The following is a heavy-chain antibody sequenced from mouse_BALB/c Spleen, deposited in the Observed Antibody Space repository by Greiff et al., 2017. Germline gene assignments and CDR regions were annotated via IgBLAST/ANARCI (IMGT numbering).Heavy chain of an antibody. CDR3: ARGDYYGSSWFAY. J-gene: IGHJ3*01. Sequence: EVQRVESGGGLVKPGGSLKLSCAASGFTFSSYAMSWVRQTPEKRLEWVASISSGGSTYYPDSVKGRFTISRDNARNSLYLQMSSLRSEDTAMYYCARGDYYGSSWFAYWGQGTLVTVSA. CDR2: ISSGGST. V-gene: IGHV5-6-5*01. D-gene: IGHD1-1*01. CDR1: GFTFSSYA.